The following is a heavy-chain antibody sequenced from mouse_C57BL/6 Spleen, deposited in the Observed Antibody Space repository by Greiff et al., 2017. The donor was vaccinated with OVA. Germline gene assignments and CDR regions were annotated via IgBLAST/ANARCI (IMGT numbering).Heavy chain of an antibody. V-gene: IGHV5-16*01. CDR3: ARGPYYGNYFDY. Sequence: EVQRVESEGGLVQPGSSMKLSCTASGFTFSDYYMAWVRQVPEKGLEWVANINYDGSSTYYLDSLKSRFIISRDNAKNILYLQMSSLKSEDTATDYCARGPYYGNYFDYWGQGTTLTVSS. D-gene: IGHD2-10*01. J-gene: IGHJ2*01. CDR2: INYDGSST. CDR1: GFTFSDYY.